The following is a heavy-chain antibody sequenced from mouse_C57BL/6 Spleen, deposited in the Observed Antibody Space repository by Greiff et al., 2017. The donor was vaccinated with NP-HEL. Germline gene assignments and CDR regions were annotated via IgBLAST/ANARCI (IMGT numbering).Heavy chain of an antibody. J-gene: IGHJ2*01. CDR2: ISDGGSYT. CDR1: GFTFSSYA. Sequence: EVHLVESGGGLVKPGGSLKLSCAASGFTFSSYAMSWVRQTPEKRLEWVATISDGGSYTYYPDNVKGRFTISRDNAKNNLYLQMSQLKSEDTAMYYCAREDGSSFYFDYWGQGTTLTVSS. CDR3: AREDGSSFYFDY. D-gene: IGHD1-1*01. V-gene: IGHV5-4*01.